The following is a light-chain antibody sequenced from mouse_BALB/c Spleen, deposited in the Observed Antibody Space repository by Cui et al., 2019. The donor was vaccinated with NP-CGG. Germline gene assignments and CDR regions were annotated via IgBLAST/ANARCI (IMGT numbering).Light chain of an antibody. CDR2: GTN. Sequence: VLTLESALTTSPGETVTLTCRSSTGAVTTSNYANWVQEKPDHLFTGLMGGTNNRAPGVPARFSGSLIEDKAALTITGAQTEDEAIYFCALWYSNHWVFGGGTKLTVL. J-gene: IGLJ1*01. CDR1: TGAVTTSNY. V-gene: IGLV1*01. CDR3: ALWYSNHWV.